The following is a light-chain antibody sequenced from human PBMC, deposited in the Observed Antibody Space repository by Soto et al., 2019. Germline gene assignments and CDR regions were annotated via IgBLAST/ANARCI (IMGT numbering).Light chain of an antibody. CDR3: QQYGSSPYT. CDR1: RSVSSRF. V-gene: IGKV3-20*01. Sequence: EIMLTQSPGTLSLSPGERVTLSCWASRSVSSRFLAWYQQKPGQAPRVLIYGASSRATGIPDRFSGSGSGTDFTLTISRLEPEDFAVYYCQQYGSSPYTFGQGTKLEIK. J-gene: IGKJ2*01. CDR2: GAS.